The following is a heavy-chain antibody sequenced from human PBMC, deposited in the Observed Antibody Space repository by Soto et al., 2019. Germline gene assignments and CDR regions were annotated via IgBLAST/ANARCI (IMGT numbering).Heavy chain of an antibody. Sequence: EVQLVESGGGLVQPGRSLRLSCAASGFTFDDYAMHWVRQAPGKGLEWVSGISWDGGSTYYADSVKGRFTISRDNSKNSLYLQMNSLRAEDTALYYCAKDAHKTSGYSSSWYYIDYYYGMDVWGQGTTVTVSS. V-gene: IGHV3-43D*04. CDR1: GFTFDDYA. CDR2: ISWDGGST. J-gene: IGHJ6*02. D-gene: IGHD6-13*01. CDR3: AKDAHKTSGYSSSWYYIDYYYGMDV.